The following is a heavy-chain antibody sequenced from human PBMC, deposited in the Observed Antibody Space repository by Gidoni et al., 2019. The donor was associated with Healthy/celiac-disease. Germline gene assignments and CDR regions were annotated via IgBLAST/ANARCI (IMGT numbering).Heavy chain of an antibody. CDR2: TSAYNGNT. CDR3: AREVCSSTSCSRAYFDY. V-gene: IGHV1-18*01. CDR1: GYTFTSYG. J-gene: IGHJ4*02. D-gene: IGHD2-2*01. Sequence: QVQLVQSGAEVKKPGASVKVSCKASGYTFTSYGISWVRQAPGQGLEWMGWTSAYNGNTNYAQKLQGRVTMTTDTSTSTAYMELRSLRSDDTAVYSCAREVCSSTSCSRAYFDYWGQGTLVTVSS.